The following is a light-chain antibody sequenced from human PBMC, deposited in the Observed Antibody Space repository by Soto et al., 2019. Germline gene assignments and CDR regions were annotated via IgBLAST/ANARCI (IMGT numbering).Light chain of an antibody. Sequence: EIVMTQSPATLSVSPGERATLSCRASQSVSSNLAWYQQKPGQAPRLLIYGASTRATGIQARFSVSWSGTEFTLTFISLQSEDFAGYYCQQYNNWPPSYTFGQGNKLEIK. V-gene: IGKV3-15*01. CDR1: QSVSSN. CDR3: QQYNNWPPSYT. J-gene: IGKJ2*01. CDR2: GAS.